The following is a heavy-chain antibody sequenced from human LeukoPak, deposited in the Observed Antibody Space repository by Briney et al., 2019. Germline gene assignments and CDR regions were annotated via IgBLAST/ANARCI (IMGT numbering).Heavy chain of an antibody. D-gene: IGHD7-27*01. V-gene: IGHV1-8*01. CDR3: VGGAPNWGFDY. CDR2: MSPNSGNT. J-gene: IGHJ4*02. CDR1: RYTFINYD. Sequence: GASVKVSCKASRYTFINYDINWVRQATAQGLEGMGGMSPNSGNTAYEQKFTGTVTMTRNTSIRTAYMEMASLRSEDTAVYYCVGGAPNWGFDYWGQGTLVTVSS.